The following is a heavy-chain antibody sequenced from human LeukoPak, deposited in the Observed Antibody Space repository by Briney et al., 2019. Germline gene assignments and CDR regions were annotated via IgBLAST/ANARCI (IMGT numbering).Heavy chain of an antibody. J-gene: IGHJ4*02. CDR2: ISWNSGSI. Sequence: GRSLRLSCAASGFTFDDYAMHWVRQTPGKGLEWVSGISWNSGSIVYADSVKGRFTISRDNAKSSLYLQMNSLIAEDTALYYCTKGTWGNPFDYWGQGTLVTVSS. CDR1: GFTFDDYA. D-gene: IGHD7-27*01. V-gene: IGHV3-9*01. CDR3: TKGTWGNPFDY.